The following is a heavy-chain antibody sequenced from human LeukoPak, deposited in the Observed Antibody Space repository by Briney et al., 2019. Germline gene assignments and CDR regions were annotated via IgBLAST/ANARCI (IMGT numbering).Heavy chain of an antibody. CDR2: ISSNSSTI. CDR1: GFTFSSYS. CDR3: ARAPQWFGDLYYFDY. J-gene: IGHJ4*02. V-gene: IGHV3-48*04. D-gene: IGHD3-10*01. Sequence: PGGSLRLSCAASGFTFSSYSMNWVRQAPGKGLEWVSYISSNSSTIYYADSVKGRFTISRDNAKNSLYLQMNSLRAEDTAVYYCARAPQWFGDLYYFDYWGQGTLVTVSS.